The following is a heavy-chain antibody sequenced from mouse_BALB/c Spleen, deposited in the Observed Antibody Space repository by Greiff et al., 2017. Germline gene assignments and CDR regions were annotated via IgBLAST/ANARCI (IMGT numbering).Heavy chain of an antibody. CDR1: GFTFSSYG. D-gene: IGHD4-1*01. J-gene: IGHJ2*01. V-gene: IGHV5-6-3*01. CDR3: ARDRTGNYFDD. Sequence: EVKLVESGGGLVQPGGSLKLSCAASGFTFSSYGMSWVRQTPDKRLELVATINSNGGSTYYPDSVKGRFTISRDNAKNTLYLQMSSLKSEDTAMYYCARDRTGNYFDDWGQGTTLTVSS. CDR2: INSNGGST.